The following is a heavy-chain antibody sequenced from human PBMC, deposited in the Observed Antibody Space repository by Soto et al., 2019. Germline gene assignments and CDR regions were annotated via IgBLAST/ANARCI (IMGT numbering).Heavy chain of an antibody. Sequence: VQLVESGGGVVQPGRSLRLSCAASGFTFSSFWMSWVRQAPGKGLEWVANIKPGGSEKYYVDSVKGRFTISRDDAKNSLYLQMNSLRAEDTAVYYCARNPWGVAGTDYWGQGTLVTVSS. D-gene: IGHD6-19*01. CDR3: ARNPWGVAGTDY. V-gene: IGHV3-7*01. CDR2: IKPGGSEK. CDR1: GFTFSSFW. J-gene: IGHJ4*02.